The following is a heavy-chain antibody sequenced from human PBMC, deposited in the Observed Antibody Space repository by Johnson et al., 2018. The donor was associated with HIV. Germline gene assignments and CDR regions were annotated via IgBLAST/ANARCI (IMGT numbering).Heavy chain of an antibody. CDR2: ISYDGSNK. CDR1: GFTFSSYG. V-gene: IGHV3-30*18. D-gene: IGHD1-26*01. CDR3: AKGWGRGTFSTDDSFDI. Sequence: QVQLVESGGGVVQPGRSLRLSCAASGFTFSSYGMHWVHQAPGKGLEWVAVISYDGSNKYYADSVKGRFTISRDNSKNTLYLQMNSLRAEDTAGYYCAKGWGRGTFSTDDSFDIWGQGTMVTVSS. J-gene: IGHJ3*02.